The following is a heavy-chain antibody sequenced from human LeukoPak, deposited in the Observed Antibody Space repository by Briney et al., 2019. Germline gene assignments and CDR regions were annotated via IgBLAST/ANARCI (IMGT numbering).Heavy chain of an antibody. CDR3: AISPSSTVTNDAEDV. CDR2: ISGSGGGT. V-gene: IGHV3-23*01. CDR1: GFTFSACA. J-gene: IGHJ6*04. D-gene: IGHD4-11*01. Sequence: PGGSLRLSFVASGFTFSACAMTWVRQAPGKGLEWVSGISGSGGGTYYADSVKGRFNISRDNSRNTVSLQMNSLRAEDTAVYYCAISPSSTVTNDAEDVWGKGTTVTVSS.